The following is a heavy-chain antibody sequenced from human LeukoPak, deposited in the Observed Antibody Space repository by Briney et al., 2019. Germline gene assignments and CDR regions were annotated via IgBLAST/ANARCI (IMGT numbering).Heavy chain of an antibody. CDR2: MNPNSGNT. V-gene: IGHV1-8*01. CDR3: ARGPQVLLWFGATLTYRRDYYFDY. CDR1: GYTFTSYD. J-gene: IGHJ4*02. D-gene: IGHD3-10*01. Sequence: ASVKVSCKASGYTFTSYDINWVRQATGQGLEWMGWMNPNSGNTGYAHKFQGRVTMTRNTSISTAYMELSSLRSEDTAVYYCARGPQVLLWFGATLTYRRDYYFDYWGQGTLVTVSS.